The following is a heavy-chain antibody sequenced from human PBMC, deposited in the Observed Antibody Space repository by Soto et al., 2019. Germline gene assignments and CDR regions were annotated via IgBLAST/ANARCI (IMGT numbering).Heavy chain of an antibody. CDR2: INAYNGNT. CDR3: ARDRDDSSWSTAENFQH. V-gene: IGHV1-18*01. CDR1: GYTFPDYG. J-gene: IGHJ1*01. D-gene: IGHD3-22*01. Sequence: ASVKVSCKASGYTFPDYGIHWVRQAPGQGLEWMGWINAYNGNTYYTQNLQGRVTMTRDTSTSTAYMDLRSLRFDDTALYYCARDRDDSSWSTAENFQHWGQGTLVTVSS.